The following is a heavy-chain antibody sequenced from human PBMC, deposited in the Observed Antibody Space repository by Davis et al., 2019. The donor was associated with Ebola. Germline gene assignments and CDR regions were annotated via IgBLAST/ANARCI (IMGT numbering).Heavy chain of an antibody. CDR3: TGRIAAAGTNYYYYGMDV. D-gene: IGHD6-13*01. Sequence: GESLKISCAASGFTFSGSAMHWVRQASGKGLEWVGRIRSKANSYATAYAASVKGRFTISRDDSKNTAYLQMNSLKTEDTAVYYCTGRIAAAGTNYYYYGMDVWGQGTTVTASS. CDR2: IRSKANSYAT. CDR1: GFTFSGSA. V-gene: IGHV3-73*01. J-gene: IGHJ6*02.